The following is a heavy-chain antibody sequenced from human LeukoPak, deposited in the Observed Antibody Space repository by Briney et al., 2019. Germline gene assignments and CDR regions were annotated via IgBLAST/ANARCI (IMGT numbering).Heavy chain of an antibody. CDR1: GYSFTNYW. J-gene: IGHJ6*02. CDR2: IKPSDSEI. V-gene: IGHV5-10-1*01. D-gene: IGHD7-27*01. CDR3: ARPGYWGDV. Sequence: GESLKISCKGSGYSFTNYWIGWVRQMPGKGLEWMGRIKPSDSEIIYGPSFQGHVTISADKSISTVYLQWNSLKASDTAVYYCARPGYWGDVWGQGTTVTVSS.